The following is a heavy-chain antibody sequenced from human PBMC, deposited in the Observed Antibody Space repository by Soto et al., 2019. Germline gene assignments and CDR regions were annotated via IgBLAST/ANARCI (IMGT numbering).Heavy chain of an antibody. CDR3: AKAVRFTTLRAVPGTSYYFDY. Sequence: QVQLVQSGAEMKKPGASVKVSCTTSGYTFPNYDVNWVRQATGQGLEWMGWMNPNTGNTGYAQKFQGRVTMTRTTSISTAYMELNSLRSDDTAIYYCAKAVRFTTLRAVPGTSYYFDYWGQGALVTVSS. CDR1: GYTFPNYD. J-gene: IGHJ4*02. CDR2: MNPNTGNT. D-gene: IGHD3-10*01. V-gene: IGHV1-8*01.